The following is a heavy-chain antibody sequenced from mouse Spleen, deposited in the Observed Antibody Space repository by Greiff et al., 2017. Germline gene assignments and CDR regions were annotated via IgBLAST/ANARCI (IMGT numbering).Heavy chain of an antibody. CDR1: GYTFTSYG. V-gene: IGHV1-81*01. J-gene: IGHJ2*01. D-gene: IGHD1-2*01. CDR2: IYPRSGNT. CDR3: ARSPFYGYPYY. Sequence: QVQLQQSGAELARPGASVKLSCKASGYTFTSYGISWVKQRTGQGLEWIGEIYPRSGNTYYNEKFKGKATLTADKSSSKAYMELRSLTSEDSAVYFCARSPFYGYPYYWGQGTTRTVSS.